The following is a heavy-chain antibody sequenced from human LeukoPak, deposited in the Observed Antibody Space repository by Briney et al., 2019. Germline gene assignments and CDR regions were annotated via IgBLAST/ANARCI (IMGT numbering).Heavy chain of an antibody. V-gene: IGHV4-59*01. Sequence: SETLSLTCTVSGGSISSYYWSWIRQPPGKGLEWIGYIYYSGSTNYNPSLRSRVTISVDTSKNQFSLKLSSVTAADTAVYHCARAMEANYYDSSGTHAFDIWGQGTMVTVSS. D-gene: IGHD3-22*01. CDR3: ARAMEANYYDSSGTHAFDI. CDR2: IYYSGST. J-gene: IGHJ3*02. CDR1: GGSISSYY.